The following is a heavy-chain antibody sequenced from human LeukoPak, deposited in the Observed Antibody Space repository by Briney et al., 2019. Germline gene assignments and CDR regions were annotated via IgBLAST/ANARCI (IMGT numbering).Heavy chain of an antibody. CDR3: LRGDRRDY. J-gene: IGHJ4*02. CDR2: IDSSGGYM. CDR1: GFTFDDYA. Sequence: GGSLRLSCAASGFTFDDYAMHWVRQAPGKGLEWVSSIDSSGGYMFYADSVKGRFIISRDNAKDSLYLQMNSLRVEDTAVYYCLRGDRRDYWGQGTLVTVSS. V-gene: IGHV3-21*06.